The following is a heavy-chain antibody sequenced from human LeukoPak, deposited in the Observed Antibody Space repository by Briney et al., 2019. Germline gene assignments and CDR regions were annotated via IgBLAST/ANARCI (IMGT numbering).Heavy chain of an antibody. Sequence: SHTLSLTYAISGDSVYINTALWNWIRQSPSRGLEWLGRTYYSSKRYNEYAVSMKSRITINPDTSKNQISLQLNSVTPEDTAVYYCASGKQWIGSWGQGTRVTVSS. CDR1: GDSVYINTAL. D-gene: IGHD6-19*01. J-gene: IGHJ4*02. CDR2: TYYSSKRYN. CDR3: ASGKQWIGS. V-gene: IGHV6-1*01.